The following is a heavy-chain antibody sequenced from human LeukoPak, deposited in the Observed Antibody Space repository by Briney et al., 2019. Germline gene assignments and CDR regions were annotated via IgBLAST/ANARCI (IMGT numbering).Heavy chain of an antibody. J-gene: IGHJ4*02. D-gene: IGHD1-1*01. CDR3: ARSGTASMSFDY. Sequence: PGGSLRLSCAASGFTFSSYAMSWVRQAPGKGLEWVSAISGSGGSTYYADSVKGRFTISRDNSKNTLYLQMNSLRAEDTAVYYCARSGTASMSFDYWGQGTLVTVSS. CDR1: GFTFSSYA. V-gene: IGHV3-23*01. CDR2: ISGSGGST.